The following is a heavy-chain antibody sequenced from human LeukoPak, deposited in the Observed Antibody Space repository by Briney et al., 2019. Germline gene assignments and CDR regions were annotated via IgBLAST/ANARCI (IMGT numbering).Heavy chain of an antibody. CDR3: AREGPYSSSWFDY. CDR2: IYYSGST. CDR1: GGSISSYY. J-gene: IGHJ4*02. V-gene: IGHV4-59*01. D-gene: IGHD6-13*01. Sequence: PSETLSLTCTVSGGSISSYYWSWIRQPPGKGLEWIGYIYYSGSTNYNPSLKSRVTISVDTSKNQFSLKLSSVTAADTAVYYCAREGPYSSSWFDYWGQGTLVTVSS.